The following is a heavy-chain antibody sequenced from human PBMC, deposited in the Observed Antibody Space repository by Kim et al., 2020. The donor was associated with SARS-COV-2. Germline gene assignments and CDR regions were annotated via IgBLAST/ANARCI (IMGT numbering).Heavy chain of an antibody. CDR2: IKQDGSEK. CDR1: GFTFSSYW. Sequence: GGSLRLSCAASGFTFSSYWMSWVRQAPGKGLEWVANIKQDGSEKYYVDSVKGRFTISRDNAKNSLYLQMNSLRAEDTAVYYCARDGNYYGSGSYMEFDPWGQGTLVTVSS. CDR3: ARDGNYYGSGSYMEFDP. J-gene: IGHJ5*02. V-gene: IGHV3-7*01. D-gene: IGHD3-10*01.